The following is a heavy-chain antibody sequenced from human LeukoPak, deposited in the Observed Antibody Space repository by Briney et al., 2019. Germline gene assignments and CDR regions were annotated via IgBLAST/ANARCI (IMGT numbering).Heavy chain of an antibody. CDR3: ARRLTQYDCFDP. CDR2: TYYRSTWYN. V-gene: IGHV6-1*01. J-gene: IGHJ5*02. CDR1: GDSVSSNSVT. D-gene: IGHD2-2*01. Sequence: SQTLSLPCAISGDSVSSNSVTWNWIRQSPSRGLGWLGRTYYRSTWYNDYAVSVRGRITVNPDTSKNQFSLHLNSVTPEDTAVYYCARRLTQYDCFDPWGQGILVTVSS.